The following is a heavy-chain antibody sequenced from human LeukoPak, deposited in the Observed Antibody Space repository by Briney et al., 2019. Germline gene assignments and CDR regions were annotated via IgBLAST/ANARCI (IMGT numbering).Heavy chain of an antibody. Sequence: PGGSLRLSCAASGFSFSTYAMTWVRRAPGKGLECVSGISGSGGSPYYADSVKGRFTISRDTSKNTLYLQMNSLRAEDTAVYYCAKAVYDSSGSFDFWGQGTLVTVSS. V-gene: IGHV3-23*01. J-gene: IGHJ4*02. D-gene: IGHD3-22*01. CDR3: AKAVYDSSGSFDF. CDR2: ISGSGGSP. CDR1: GFSFSTYA.